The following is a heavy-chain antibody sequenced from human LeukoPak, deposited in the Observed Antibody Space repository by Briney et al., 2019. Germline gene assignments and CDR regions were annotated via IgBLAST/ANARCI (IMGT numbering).Heavy chain of an antibody. CDR2: ISYDGSNK. J-gene: IGHJ4*02. CDR3: AKSHVDTALGY. D-gene: IGHD5-18*01. CDR1: GFTFSSYA. Sequence: GGSLRLSCTASGFTFSSYAMSWVRQAPGKGLEWVAVISYDGSNKYYADSVKGRFTISRDNSKNTLYLQMNSLRAEDTAVYYCAKSHVDTALGYWGQGTLVTVSS. V-gene: IGHV3-30*18.